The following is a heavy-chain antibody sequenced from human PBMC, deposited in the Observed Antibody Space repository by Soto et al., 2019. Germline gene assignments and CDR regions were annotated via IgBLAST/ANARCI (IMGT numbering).Heavy chain of an antibody. CDR2: FDPEDGET. Sequence: GASVKVSCKVSGYTHTELSMHWVRQAPGKGLEWMGGFDPEDGETIYAQKFQGRVTMTEDTSTDTAYMELSSLRSEDTAVYYCATDPFSMIVVKGHYWGQGTLVTVSS. CDR3: ATDPFSMIVVKGHY. CDR1: GYTHTELS. V-gene: IGHV1-24*01. D-gene: IGHD3-22*01. J-gene: IGHJ4*02.